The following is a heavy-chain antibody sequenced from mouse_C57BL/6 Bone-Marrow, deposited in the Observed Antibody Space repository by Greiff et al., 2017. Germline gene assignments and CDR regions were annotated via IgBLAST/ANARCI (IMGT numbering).Heavy chain of an antibody. D-gene: IGHD3-1*01. CDR2: IYPGSGST. V-gene: IGHV1-55*01. J-gene: IGHJ4*01. CDR3: DRGGYHIYAMDY. Sequence: QVQLQQPGAELVKPGASVKMSCKASGYTFTSYWITWVKQRPGQGLEWIGDIYPGSGSTNYNEKFKSKATLTVDTSSSTAYMQLSSLTSEASAVYYCDRGGYHIYAMDYWGQGTSVTVSS. CDR1: GYTFTSYW.